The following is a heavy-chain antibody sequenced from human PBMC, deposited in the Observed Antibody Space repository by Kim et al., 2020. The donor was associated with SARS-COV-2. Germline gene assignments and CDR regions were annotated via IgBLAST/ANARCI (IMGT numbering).Heavy chain of an antibody. V-gene: IGHV3-23*01. D-gene: IGHD6-13*01. CDR2: ISGSGGST. J-gene: IGHJ6*02. CDR1: GFTFSSYA. Sequence: GGSLRLSCAASGFTFSSYAMSWVRQAPGKGLEWVSAISGSGGSTYYADSVKGRFTISRDNSKNTLYLQMNSLRAEDTAVYYCATTYSSSWYLYYYYYGMDVWGQGTTVTVSS. CDR3: ATTYSSSWYLYYYYYGMDV.